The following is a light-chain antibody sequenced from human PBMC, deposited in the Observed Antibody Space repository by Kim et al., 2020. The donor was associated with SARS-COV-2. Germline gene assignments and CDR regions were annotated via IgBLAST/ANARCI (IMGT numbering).Light chain of an antibody. J-gene: IGKJ1*01. V-gene: IGKV1-39*01. CDR2: ASS. Sequence: SASVSDSVTITCRASQSISNSLNWYQQKPGKAPSLLIYASSSLHSGLPSRFSGSGSGTDFTLTITDLQPEDSASYYCQQTYTVRWTFGQGTKLEI. CDR3: QQTYTVRWT. CDR1: QSISNS.